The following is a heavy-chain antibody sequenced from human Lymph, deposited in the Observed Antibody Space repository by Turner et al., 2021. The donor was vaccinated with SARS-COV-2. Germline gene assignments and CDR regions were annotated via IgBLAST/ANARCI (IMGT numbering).Heavy chain of an antibody. D-gene: IGHD4-17*01. CDR1: EFTVSSNY. CDR3: ARVLPYGDYFDY. Sequence: EVQLMQFGGRLLKLGGSLRVYRAASEFTVSSNYMSWVRQAPGKGLEWVSIIYSGGSTYYADSVKGRFTISRDNSKNTLYLQMNSLRAEDTAVYYCARVLPYGDYFDYWGQGTLVTVSS. CDR2: IYSGGST. J-gene: IGHJ4*02. V-gene: IGHV3-53*01.